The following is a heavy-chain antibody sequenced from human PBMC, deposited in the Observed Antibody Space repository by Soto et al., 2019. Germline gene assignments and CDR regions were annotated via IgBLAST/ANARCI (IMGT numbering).Heavy chain of an antibody. CDR3: AKGQNSGTYRFYFDY. Sequence: GGSLRLSCAASGFTFSSYDMHWVRQATGKGLEWVSAIGTAGDTYYPGSVKGRFTISRENAKNSLYLQMNSLRADDTAVYHCAKGQNSGTYRFYFDYWGQGALVTVSS. D-gene: IGHD1-26*01. J-gene: IGHJ4*02. V-gene: IGHV3-13*01. CDR2: IGTAGDT. CDR1: GFTFSSYD.